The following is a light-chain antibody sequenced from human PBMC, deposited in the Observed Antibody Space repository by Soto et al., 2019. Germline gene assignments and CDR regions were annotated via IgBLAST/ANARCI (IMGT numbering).Light chain of an antibody. Sequence: DIQMTQSPSTLSASVGDRVTITCRASQSTSSWLAWYQQKPGKAPTLLINKASSLESGVPSRFSGSGSGTEFTLTISSLQPDDFATYYCQQYNSYPWTFGQGTKVDIK. CDR3: QQYNSYPWT. CDR1: QSTSSW. CDR2: KAS. V-gene: IGKV1-5*03. J-gene: IGKJ1*01.